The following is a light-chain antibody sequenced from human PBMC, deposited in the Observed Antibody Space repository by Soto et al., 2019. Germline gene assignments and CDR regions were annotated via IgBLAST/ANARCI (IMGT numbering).Light chain of an antibody. V-gene: IGKV1-17*01. J-gene: IGKJ1*01. CDR1: QGIRFD. CDR3: LQHDTYPWT. Sequence: DIQMTQSPSSLSASVGDRVTITCRASQGIRFDLTWYQQKPGKAPKRLFFATSSLQSGVPSRFRGSGSGTDFTFIISSLQSDDIATYYCLQHDTYPWTFGQGTKVDIK. CDR2: ATS.